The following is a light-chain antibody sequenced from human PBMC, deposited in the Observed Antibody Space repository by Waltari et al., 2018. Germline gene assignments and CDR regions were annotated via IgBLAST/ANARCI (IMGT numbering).Light chain of an antibody. V-gene: IGKV3D-15*01. J-gene: IGKJ5*01. CDR2: GAS. CDR1: QSVSSN. CDR3: QQYNIWPPIT. Sequence: EIVMTQSPATLSVSPGERATLSCRASQSVSSNLAWYQPKPGQAPRLLIYGASTRATGIPARFSGTGSGTEFTLTISSLQSEDFAIYYCQQYNIWPPITFGQGTRLQIK.